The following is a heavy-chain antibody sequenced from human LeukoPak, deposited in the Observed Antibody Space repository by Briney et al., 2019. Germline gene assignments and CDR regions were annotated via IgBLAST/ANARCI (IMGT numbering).Heavy chain of an antibody. Sequence: SVNVSCKASGGTFSSYAISWVRQAPGQGLEWMGGIIPIFGTANYAQKFQGRVTMTTDTSTSTAYMELRSLRSDDTAVYYCAREGFGVLGAWGQGTTVTVSS. V-gene: IGHV1-69*05. D-gene: IGHD3-3*01. CDR1: GGTFSSYA. J-gene: IGHJ6*02. CDR3: AREGFGVLGA. CDR2: IIPIFGTA.